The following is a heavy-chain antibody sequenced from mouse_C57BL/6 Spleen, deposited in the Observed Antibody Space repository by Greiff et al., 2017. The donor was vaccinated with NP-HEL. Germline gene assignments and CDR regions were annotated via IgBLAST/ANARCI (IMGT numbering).Heavy chain of an antibody. Sequence: EVQLQQSGPVLVKPGASVKMSCKASGYTFTDYYMNWVKQSHGKSLEWIGVINPYNGGTSYNQKFKGKATLTVDKSSSTAYMELNSLTSEDSAVYYCARERYGYDVPFDYWGQGTTLTVSS. CDR1: GYTFTDYY. CDR2: INPYNGGT. J-gene: IGHJ2*01. CDR3: ARERYGYDVPFDY. D-gene: IGHD2-2*01. V-gene: IGHV1-19*01.